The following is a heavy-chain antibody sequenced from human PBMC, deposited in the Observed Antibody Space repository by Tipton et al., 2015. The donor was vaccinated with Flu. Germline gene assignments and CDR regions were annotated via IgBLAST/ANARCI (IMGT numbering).Heavy chain of an antibody. J-gene: IGHJ4*01. V-gene: IGHV4-34*01. Sequence: TLSLTCAVHGGSFNNNYCAWLRLLPGTGLEWIGEFNPGGNAIYNPFLRSRVTLSLDTSKNHFSLSLSSMTAADTAVYFCARGQTFDDVRWGHGTPVIVSS. D-gene: IGHD3-10*02. CDR2: FNPGGNA. CDR1: GGSFNNNY. CDR3: ARGQTFDDVR.